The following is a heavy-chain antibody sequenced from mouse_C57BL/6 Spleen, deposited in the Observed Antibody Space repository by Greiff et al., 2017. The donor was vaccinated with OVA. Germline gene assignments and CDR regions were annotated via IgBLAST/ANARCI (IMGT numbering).Heavy chain of an antibody. CDR1: GFTFSDYG. D-gene: IGHD3-2*02. Sequence: EVKLMESGGGLVQPGGSLKLSCAASGFTFSDYGMAWVRQAPRKGPEWVAFISNLAYSIYYADTVTGRFTISRENAKNTLYLEMSSLRSEDTAMYYCARHQAGNYAMGYWGQGTSVTVSS. CDR2: ISNLAYSI. V-gene: IGHV5-15*01. J-gene: IGHJ4*01. CDR3: ARHQAGNYAMGY.